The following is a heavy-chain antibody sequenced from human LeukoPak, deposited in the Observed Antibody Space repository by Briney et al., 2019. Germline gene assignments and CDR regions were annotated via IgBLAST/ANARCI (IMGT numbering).Heavy chain of an antibody. CDR2: ISGSGGST. V-gene: IGHV3-23*01. Sequence: GGSLRLSCAASGFTFSSYAMSWVRQAPGKGLEWVSAISGSGGSTYYADSVKGQFTISRDNSKNTLYLQMNSLRAEDTAVYYCAKGTDVLRFLEWLLGDLDYWGQGTLVTVSS. CDR3: AKGTDVLRFLEWLLGDLDY. CDR1: GFTFSSYA. J-gene: IGHJ4*02. D-gene: IGHD3-3*01.